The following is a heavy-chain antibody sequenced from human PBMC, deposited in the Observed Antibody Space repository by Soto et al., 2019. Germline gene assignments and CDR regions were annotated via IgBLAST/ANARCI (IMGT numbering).Heavy chain of an antibody. Sequence: SVKVSCKASGGTYSSYAISWVRQAPGQGLEWLGGIIPIFGTANYAQKFQGRVTITADESTSTAYMELSSLRSEDTAVYYCARDLDIVVVPAAHYYYGMDVWGQGTTVTVSS. CDR3: ARDLDIVVVPAAHYYYGMDV. CDR1: GGTYSSYA. D-gene: IGHD2-2*01. J-gene: IGHJ6*02. V-gene: IGHV1-69*13. CDR2: IIPIFGTA.